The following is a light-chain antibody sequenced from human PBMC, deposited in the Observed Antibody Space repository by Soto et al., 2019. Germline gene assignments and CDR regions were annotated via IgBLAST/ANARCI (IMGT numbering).Light chain of an antibody. CDR3: QQYASSPLT. CDR2: GAS. Sequence: EIVLMQSPGTLSLSPGERASLSCRASQSVPKNFLAWYQQKPGQALRLLISGASSRATGIPDRFSGSGSGTDFTLTISRLEAEDFALYFCQQYASSPLTFGGGTNVEIK. CDR1: QSVPKNF. V-gene: IGKV3-20*01. J-gene: IGKJ4*01.